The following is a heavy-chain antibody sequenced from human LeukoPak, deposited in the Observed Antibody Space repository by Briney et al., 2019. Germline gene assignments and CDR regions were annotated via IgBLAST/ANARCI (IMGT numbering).Heavy chain of an antibody. CDR3: ARDGPQWLAQFDY. CDR2: VYRSGST. V-gene: IGHV4-59*01. CDR1: SGSISTYQ. J-gene: IGHJ4*02. Sequence: SDTLSLICTVSSGSISTYQWSWIRQPPGKGLEWIGNVYRSGSTNYNPSLKSRVTISVDTSKKQFSLKVTSVTAADTAVYYCARDGPQWLAQFDYWGQGSLVTVSS. D-gene: IGHD6-19*01.